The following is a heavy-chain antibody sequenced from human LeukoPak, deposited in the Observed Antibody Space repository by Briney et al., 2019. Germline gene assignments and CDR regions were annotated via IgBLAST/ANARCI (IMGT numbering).Heavy chain of an antibody. D-gene: IGHD3-22*01. CDR2: ISSGSTYI. V-gene: IGHV3-21*01. Sequence: GGSLRLSCAASGFTFSSYTMTWVRQAPGKGLEWVSSISSGSTYISYADSLKGRFTISRDNAKNSLFLQMNSLRAEDTAVYYCATVFIDNSGYSYFDYWGQGTLVTVSS. J-gene: IGHJ4*02. CDR3: ATVFIDNSGYSYFDY. CDR1: GFTFSSYT.